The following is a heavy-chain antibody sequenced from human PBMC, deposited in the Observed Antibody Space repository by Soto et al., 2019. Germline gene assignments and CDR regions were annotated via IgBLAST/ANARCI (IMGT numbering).Heavy chain of an antibody. CDR3: AGGPAAARPGRCNYHGLDV. CDR1: GGTFSSYA. J-gene: IGHJ6*02. CDR2: IIPIFGTA. D-gene: IGHD2-2*01. V-gene: IGHV1-69*12. Sequence: QVQLVQSGAEVKKPGSSVKVSCKASGGTFSSYAISWVRQAPGQGLEWMGGIIPIFGTANYAQKFQGSVTITANETTSTAYIELSRLRSEDTAMYYGAGGPAAARPGRCNYHGLDVWGQGTTVTVSS.